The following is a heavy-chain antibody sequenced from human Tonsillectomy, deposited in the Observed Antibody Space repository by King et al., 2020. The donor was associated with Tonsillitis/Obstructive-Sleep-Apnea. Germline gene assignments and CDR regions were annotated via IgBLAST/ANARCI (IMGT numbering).Heavy chain of an antibody. V-gene: IGHV5-51*01. CDR1: GYSFTNYW. CDR2: VYPGDSDT. J-gene: IGHJ3*02. CDR3: ARQWGLLEGGAFDI. Sequence: QLVQSGAEVKKPGESLKISCKGSGYSFTNYWIGWVRQMPGKGLEWMGIVYPGDSDTRYSPSFEGQVTFSADRSISTAYLQWSSLKASDTAMYYCARQWGLLEGGAFDIWGQGTMLTVSS. D-gene: IGHD1-26*01.